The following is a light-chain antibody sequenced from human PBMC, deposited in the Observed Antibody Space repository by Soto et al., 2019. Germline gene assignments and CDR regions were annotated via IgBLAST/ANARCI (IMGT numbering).Light chain of an antibody. Sequence: QSVLTQPASVSGSPGQSIAISCTGTSSDVGGYNYVSWYRQHPGKAPKLMIFDVSNRPSGVSNRFSGSKSGNTASLTISGLQAEDEADYYCSSYTSSGTLYVFGTGTKVTVL. J-gene: IGLJ1*01. CDR1: SSDVGGYNY. CDR3: SSYTSSGTLYV. CDR2: DVS. V-gene: IGLV2-14*01.